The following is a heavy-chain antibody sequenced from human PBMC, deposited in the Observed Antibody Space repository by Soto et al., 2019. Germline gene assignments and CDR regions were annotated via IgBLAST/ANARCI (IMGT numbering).Heavy chain of an antibody. CDR3: ARPTDYHYGMQV. CDR2: IYPHDADT. Sequence: GESLKTYCTGSGYNFHTYWIAWVRQMPGKGLEWMGFIYPHDADTRYSPSFLGQVTISADKAINTAYLQWTSLKASDTAIYFCARPTDYHYGMQVWGQGTTVTVSS. CDR1: GYNFHTYW. J-gene: IGHJ6*02. D-gene: IGHD4-17*01. V-gene: IGHV5-51*01.